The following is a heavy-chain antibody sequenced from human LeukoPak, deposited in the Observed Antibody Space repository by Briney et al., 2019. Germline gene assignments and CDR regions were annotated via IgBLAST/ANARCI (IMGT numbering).Heavy chain of an antibody. Sequence: GGSLRLSCAASGFTFSRYAMSWVRQAPGKGLEWVSAISGSGGSTYYADSVKGRFTISRDNSKNTLYLQMNSLRAEDTAVYYCAKGIYSSGWSYFDYWGHGTLVTVSS. CDR2: ISGSGGST. CDR1: GFTFSRYA. J-gene: IGHJ4*01. V-gene: IGHV3-23*01. D-gene: IGHD6-19*01. CDR3: AKGIYSSGWSYFDY.